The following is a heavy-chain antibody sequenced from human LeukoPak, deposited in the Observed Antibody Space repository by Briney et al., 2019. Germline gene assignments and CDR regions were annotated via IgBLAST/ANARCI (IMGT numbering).Heavy chain of an antibody. D-gene: IGHD1-26*01. V-gene: IGHV4-34*01. J-gene: IGHJ4*02. CDR1: GGSFSGYY. CDR2: INHSGST. Sequence: SETLSLTCAVYGGSFSGYYWSWIRQPPGKGLEWIGEINHSGSTNYNPSLKSRVTISVDTSKNQFSLKLSFVTAADTAVYYCASDVGAMGYWGQGTLVTVSS. CDR3: ASDVGAMGY.